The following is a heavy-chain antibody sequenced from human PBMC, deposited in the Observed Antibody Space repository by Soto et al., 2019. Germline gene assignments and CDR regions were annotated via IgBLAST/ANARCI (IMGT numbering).Heavy chain of an antibody. Sequence: EVQLVESGGGLVQPGGSLRLSCAASGFTFSSYWMHWVRQAPGKGLVWVSRINSDGSSTSYADSVKGRFTISRDNAKNTLYLQMNSLRAEDTAVYYCATVITYYYYYGMDVWGQGTTVTVSS. J-gene: IGHJ6*02. CDR2: INSDGSST. V-gene: IGHV3-74*01. CDR3: ATVITYYYYYGMDV. CDR1: GFTFSSYW. D-gene: IGHD3-22*01.